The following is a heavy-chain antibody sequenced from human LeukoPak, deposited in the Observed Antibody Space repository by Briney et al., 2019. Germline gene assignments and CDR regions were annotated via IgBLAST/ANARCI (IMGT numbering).Heavy chain of an antibody. D-gene: IGHD1-14*01. CDR2: FDPEDGET. Sequence: ASVKVSCKVSGYTLTELSMHWVRQAPGKGLEWMGGFDPEDGETIYAQKFQGRVTMTEDTSTDTAYMELSSLRSEDTVVYYCATEYIHADAFDIWGQGTMVTVSS. V-gene: IGHV1-24*01. CDR3: ATEYIHADAFDI. CDR1: GYTLTELS. J-gene: IGHJ3*02.